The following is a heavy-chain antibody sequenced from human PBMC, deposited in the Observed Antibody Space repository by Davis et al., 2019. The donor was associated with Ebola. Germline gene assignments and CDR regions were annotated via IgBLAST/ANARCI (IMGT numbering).Heavy chain of an antibody. D-gene: IGHD4-23*01. Sequence: HTGGSLRLSCAASGFTFSSYWMHWVRQAPGKGLVWVSRINSDGSSTSYADSVKGRFTISRDNAKNTLYLQMNNLRVEDTAVYYCAQQLGDYGGNALRYWGQGTLVTVSS. V-gene: IGHV3-74*01. CDR3: AQQLGDYGGNALRY. CDR1: GFTFSSYW. CDR2: INSDGSST. J-gene: IGHJ4*02.